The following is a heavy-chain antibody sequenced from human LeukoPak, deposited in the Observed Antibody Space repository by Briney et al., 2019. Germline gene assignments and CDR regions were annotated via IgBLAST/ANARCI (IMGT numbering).Heavy chain of an antibody. CDR1: GGSFSGYY. J-gene: IGHJ4*02. Sequence: SETLSLTCAVYGGSFSGYYWSWIRQPPGKGLEWIGEINHSGSTNYNPSLKSRVTISVDTSENQFSLKLSSVTAADTAVYYCASSIVVVPAAHFNYWGQGTLVTVSS. CDR3: ASSIVVVPAAHFNY. V-gene: IGHV4-34*01. D-gene: IGHD2-2*01. CDR2: INHSGST.